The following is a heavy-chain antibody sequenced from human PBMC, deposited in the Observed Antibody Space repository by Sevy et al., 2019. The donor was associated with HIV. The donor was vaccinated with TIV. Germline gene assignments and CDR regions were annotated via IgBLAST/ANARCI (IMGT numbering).Heavy chain of an antibody. CDR3: ARDRPYDYVWGSYRLGMGYFDY. V-gene: IGHV1-2*02. Sequence: ASVKVSCKASGYTFTGYYMHWVRQAPGQGLEWMGWINPNSGGTNYAQKFQGRVTMTRDTSISTAYMELCRLRSDDTAVYYCARDRPYDYVWGSYRLGMGYFDYWGQGTLVTVSS. CDR1: GYTFTGYY. CDR2: INPNSGGT. J-gene: IGHJ4*02. D-gene: IGHD3-16*02.